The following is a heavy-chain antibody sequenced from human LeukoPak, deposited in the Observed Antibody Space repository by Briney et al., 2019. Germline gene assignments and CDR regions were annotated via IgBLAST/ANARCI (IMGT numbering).Heavy chain of an antibody. Sequence: PSETLSLTCVVYGGSFSGSYWSWIRQPPGKGLEWIGEIKYSGSTTYNPSLKSRVTISADTSKNQFSLKLSSVTAADTAVYYCARDYVYGDYYGMDVWGQGTTVTVSS. D-gene: IGHD4-17*01. CDR1: GGSFSGSY. CDR2: IKYSGST. V-gene: IGHV4-34*01. J-gene: IGHJ6*02. CDR3: ARDYVYGDYYGMDV.